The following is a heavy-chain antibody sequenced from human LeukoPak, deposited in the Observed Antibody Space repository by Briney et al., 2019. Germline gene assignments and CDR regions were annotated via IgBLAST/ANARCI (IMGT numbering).Heavy chain of an antibody. Sequence: GASVKVSCKASGYIFTDYYIHWVRQARGQGLEWMGWINPNSGGTYFAQSFEARVTLSRDTSINTAYMEMRGLRSEDTAVYYCARGGYSNRNWFDPWGQGTLVTVSS. CDR3: ARGGYSNRNWFDP. J-gene: IGHJ5*02. V-gene: IGHV1-2*02. CDR1: GYIFTDYY. D-gene: IGHD6-13*01. CDR2: INPNSGGT.